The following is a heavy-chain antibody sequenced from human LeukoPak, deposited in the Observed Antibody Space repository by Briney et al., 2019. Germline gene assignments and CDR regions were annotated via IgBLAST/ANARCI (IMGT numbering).Heavy chain of an antibody. CDR3: ARHKDYYGSPYYFDY. D-gene: IGHD3-10*01. CDR2: IDPSDSYT. Sequence: GESLRISCKGSGYSFTGYWISWVRQMPGKGLEWMGRIDPSDSYTNYSPSFQGHVTISADKSISTAYLQWSSLKASDTAMYYCARHKDYYGSPYYFDYWGQGTLVTVSS. J-gene: IGHJ4*02. V-gene: IGHV5-10-1*01. CDR1: GYSFTGYW.